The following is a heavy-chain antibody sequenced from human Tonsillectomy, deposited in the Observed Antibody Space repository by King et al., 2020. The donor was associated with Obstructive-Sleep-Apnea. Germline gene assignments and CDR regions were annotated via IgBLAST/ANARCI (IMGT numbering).Heavy chain of an antibody. CDR2: IYSGGGT. J-gene: IGHJ1*01. D-gene: IGHD6-6*01. CDR3: ARGLEKGYFQH. CDR1: GFTVSSNY. Sequence: VQLVESGGGLVQPGGSLRLSCAASGFTVSSNYMSWVRQAPGKGLEWVSIIYSGGGTYYADSVKGRFTISRHNSKNTRYLQMNSLRAEDTAVYYCARGLEKGYFQHWGQGTLVIVPS. V-gene: IGHV3-53*04.